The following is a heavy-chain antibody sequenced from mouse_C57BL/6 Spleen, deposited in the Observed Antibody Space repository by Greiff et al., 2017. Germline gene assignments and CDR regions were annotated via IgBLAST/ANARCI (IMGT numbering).Heavy chain of an antibody. CDR1: GYTFTDYE. CDR3: TRSTVVASGAMDY. Sequence: VQLQQSGAELVRPGASVTLSCKASGYTFTDYEMHWVKQTPVHGLEWIGAIDPETGGTAYNQKFKGKAILTADKSSSTAYMELRSLTSEDSAVYYCTRSTVVASGAMDYWGKGTSVTVSS. V-gene: IGHV1-15*01. CDR2: IDPETGGT. D-gene: IGHD1-1*01. J-gene: IGHJ4*01.